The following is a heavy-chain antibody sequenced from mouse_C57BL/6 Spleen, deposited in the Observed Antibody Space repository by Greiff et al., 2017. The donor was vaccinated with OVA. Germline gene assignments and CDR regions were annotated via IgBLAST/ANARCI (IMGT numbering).Heavy chain of an antibody. Sequence: EVKLMESGPELVKPGASVKISCKASGYSFTGYYMNWVKQSPEKSLEWIGEINPSTGGTTYNQKFKAKATLTVDKSSSTAYMQLKSLTSEDSAVYYCARGDYDEDAMDYWGQGTSVTVSS. CDR3: ARGDYDEDAMDY. CDR1: GYSFTGYY. J-gene: IGHJ4*01. D-gene: IGHD2-4*01. V-gene: IGHV1-42*01. CDR2: INPSTGGT.